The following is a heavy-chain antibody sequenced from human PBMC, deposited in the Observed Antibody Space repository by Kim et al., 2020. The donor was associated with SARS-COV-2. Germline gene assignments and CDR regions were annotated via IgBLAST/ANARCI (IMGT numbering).Heavy chain of an antibody. CDR3: GGGRGLEFLQWLLSHIEY. CDR1: GFSFSSYT. V-gene: IGHV3-21*01. J-gene: IGHJ4*02. Sequence: GGSLRLSCAATGFSFSSYTMNWVRQAPGKGLEWVSSISRSSSYIYYADSVKGRFTISRDNAKNSLFLQMNTLRAEDTAVYYCGGGRGLEFLQWLLSHIEYWGQGTLVTVSS. D-gene: IGHD3-3*02. CDR2: ISRSSSYI.